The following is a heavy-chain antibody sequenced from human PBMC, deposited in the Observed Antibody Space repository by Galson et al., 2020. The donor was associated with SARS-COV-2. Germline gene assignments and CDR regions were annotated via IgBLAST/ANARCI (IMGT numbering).Heavy chain of an antibody. CDR3: ARLRGGYDFDY. Sequence: GGSLRLSCAASGFTFSSYWMTWVRQAPGKGLEWVANINQDGSEKDYVDSVKGRVTISRDNAKSSLYLQMNRLRAEDTAVYYCARLRGGYDFDYWGQGALVTVSS. J-gene: IGHJ4*02. CDR1: GFTFSSYW. CDR2: INQDGSEK. V-gene: IGHV3-7*01. D-gene: IGHD3-16*01.